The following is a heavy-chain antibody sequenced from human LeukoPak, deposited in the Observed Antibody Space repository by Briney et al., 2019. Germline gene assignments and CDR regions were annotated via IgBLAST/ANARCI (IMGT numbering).Heavy chain of an antibody. CDR3: ARASPPRGYYDSSGLNY. CDR1: GYTFTGYY. D-gene: IGHD3-22*01. CDR2: INPNSGGT. Sequence: ASVKVSCKASGYTFTGYYMHWVRQAPGQGLEWMGWINPNSGGTTYAQKFQGRVTMTRDTSISTAYMELSRLRSDDTAVYYCARASPPRGYYDSSGLNYWGQGTLVTVSS. J-gene: IGHJ4*02. V-gene: IGHV1-2*02.